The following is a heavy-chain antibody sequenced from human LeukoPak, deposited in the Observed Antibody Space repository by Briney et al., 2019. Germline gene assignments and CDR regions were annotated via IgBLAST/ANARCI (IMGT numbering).Heavy chain of an antibody. CDR2: INPYDSYT. CDR3: ARLTNNCFDL. Sequence: GESLKISCKGSGDSFTSYWIIWVRQMPGKGLEWMGKINPYDSYTKYSPSFQGHVTISADKSVSIAYLQWSNLEASDTAMYYCARLTNNCFDLWGQGTLVTVSS. D-gene: IGHD3-9*01. CDR1: GDSFTSYW. J-gene: IGHJ5*02. V-gene: IGHV5-10-1*01.